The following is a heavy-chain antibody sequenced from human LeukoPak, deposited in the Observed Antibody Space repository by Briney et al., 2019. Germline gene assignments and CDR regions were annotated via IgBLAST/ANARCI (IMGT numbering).Heavy chain of an antibody. CDR2: ISGSGDTT. CDR1: GFTFSTFA. J-gene: IGHJ3*02. V-gene: IGHV3-23*01. D-gene: IGHD3-16*01. Sequence: GGSLRLSCAASGFTFSTFAMNWVRQAPGKGLEWVSAISGSGDTTYYADSVKGRFTVSRDNSKNTLYLQMNSLRAEDTAVYYCAKGGLLDAFDIWGQGTMVTVSS. CDR3: AKGGLLDAFDI.